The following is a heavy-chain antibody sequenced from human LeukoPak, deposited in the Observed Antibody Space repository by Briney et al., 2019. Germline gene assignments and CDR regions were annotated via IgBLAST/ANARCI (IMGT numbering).Heavy chain of an antibody. V-gene: IGHV4-4*07. CDR1: GGSISSYY. J-gene: IGHJ4*02. Sequence: SETLSLTCTVSGGSISSYYWSWIRQPPGKGLEWIGRIYTSGSTNYNPSLKSRVTMSVDTSKNQFSLKLSSVTAADTAVYYCARTLWFGELFFDYWGQGTLVTVSS. D-gene: IGHD3-10*01. CDR2: IYTSGST. CDR3: ARTLWFGELFFDY.